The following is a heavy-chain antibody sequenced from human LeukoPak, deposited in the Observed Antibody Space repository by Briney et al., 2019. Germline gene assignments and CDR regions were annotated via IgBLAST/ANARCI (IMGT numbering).Heavy chain of an antibody. CDR1: GGSISSSSYY. J-gene: IGHJ5*02. CDR3: ARNIAAAGTAYNWFDP. Sequence: KASETLSLTCSVSGGSISSSSYYWGWIRQPPGKGLEWIGSIYYSGSTYYNPSLKSRVTISVDTSKNQFSLKLSSVTAADTAVYYCARNIAAAGTAYNWFDPWGQGTLVTVSS. D-gene: IGHD6-13*01. V-gene: IGHV4-39*01. CDR2: IYYSGST.